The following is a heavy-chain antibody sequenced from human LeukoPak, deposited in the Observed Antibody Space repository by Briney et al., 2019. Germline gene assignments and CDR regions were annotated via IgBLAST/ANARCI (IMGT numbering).Heavy chain of an antibody. D-gene: IGHD6-13*01. V-gene: IGHV1-2*02. Sequence: GASVKVSCKASGYTFTGYYMHWVRRAPGQGLEWMGWINPNSGGTNYAQKFQGRVTMTRDTSISTAYMELSRLRSDDTAVYYCARVPAGIAAAAPNGDYWGQGTLVTVSS. J-gene: IGHJ4*02. CDR3: ARVPAGIAAAAPNGDY. CDR1: GYTFTGYY. CDR2: INPNSGGT.